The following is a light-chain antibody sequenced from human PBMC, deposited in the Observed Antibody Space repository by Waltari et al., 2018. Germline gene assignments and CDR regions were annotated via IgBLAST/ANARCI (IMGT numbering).Light chain of an antibody. Sequence: DIVMTQSPDSLAVSLGERATINCTSSQSVLYSSNNKNYLAWYQQKPGQPPKLLIYWASTRESGVSDRFSGSGSGTDFTLTINSLQAEDVAVYYCQQYYSTPFTFGPGTKVGIK. CDR1: QSVLYSSNNKNY. CDR2: WAS. V-gene: IGKV4-1*01. CDR3: QQYYSTPFT. J-gene: IGKJ3*01.